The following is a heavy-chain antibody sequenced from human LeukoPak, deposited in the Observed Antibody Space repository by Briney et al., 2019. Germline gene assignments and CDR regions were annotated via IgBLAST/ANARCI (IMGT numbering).Heavy chain of an antibody. CDR2: INPNSGGT. V-gene: IGHV1-2*02. CDR3: ATIGGYCSSTSCYHFDY. Sequence: ASVKVSCKASGYTFTGYYMHWVRQAPGQGLEWMGWINPNSGGTNYAQKFQGRVTMTRDTSISTAYMELSRLRSDDTAVYYCATIGGYCSSTSCYHFDYWGQGTLVTVPS. CDR1: GYTFTGYY. D-gene: IGHD2-2*01. J-gene: IGHJ4*02.